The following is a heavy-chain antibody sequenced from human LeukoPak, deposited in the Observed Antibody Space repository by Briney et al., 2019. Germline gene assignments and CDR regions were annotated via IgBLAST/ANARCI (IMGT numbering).Heavy chain of an antibody. Sequence: SETLSLTCTISGDSTNTYFWSWIRQPPGKGLEWIGYIYYTGTTNYNPSLKSRVTISVDTSKNQFSLKLSSVTAADTAVYYCARARGGGFGAVAGDGVFDYWGQGTLVTVSS. CDR1: GDSTNTYF. CDR2: IYYTGTT. D-gene: IGHD6-19*01. CDR3: ARARGGGFGAVAGDGVFDY. V-gene: IGHV4-59*12. J-gene: IGHJ4*02.